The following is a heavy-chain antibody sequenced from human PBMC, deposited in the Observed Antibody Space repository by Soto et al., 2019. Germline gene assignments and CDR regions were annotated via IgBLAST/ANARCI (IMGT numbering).Heavy chain of an antibody. CDR2: IIPIFGTA. D-gene: IGHD5-18*01. CDR1: GGTFSSYA. V-gene: IGHV1-69*13. Sequence: SVKVSCKASGGTFSSYAISWVRQAPGQGLEWMGGIIPIFGTANYAQKFQGRVTITADESTSTAYMELSSLRSEDTAVYYCARESRRGYSYRITRGHGMDVWGQGTTVTVSS. CDR3: ARESRRGYSYRITRGHGMDV. J-gene: IGHJ6*02.